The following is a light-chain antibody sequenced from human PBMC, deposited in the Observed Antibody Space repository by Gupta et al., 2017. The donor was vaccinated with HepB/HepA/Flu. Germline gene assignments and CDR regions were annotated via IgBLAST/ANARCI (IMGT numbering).Light chain of an antibody. CDR1: TGPVTHGHF. CDR2: NST. V-gene: IGLV7-46*01. Sequence: QAVVTQEPSLTVTPGGTVTLTCGSTTGPVTHGHFPYWFQQRPAQAPRPLIFNSTRSYSWTPDRFPGSLLGGKAAPTLSGAQPEDDPNYYCLLSYGDVGVVGGGTQVTVL. CDR3: LLSYGDVGV. J-gene: IGLJ1*01.